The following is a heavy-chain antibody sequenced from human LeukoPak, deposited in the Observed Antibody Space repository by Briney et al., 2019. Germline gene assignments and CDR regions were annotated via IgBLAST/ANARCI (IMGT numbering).Heavy chain of an antibody. CDR3: TRDQTYYYGSGSYRY. D-gene: IGHD3-10*01. V-gene: IGHV3-49*04. CDR2: IRSKAYGGTT. Sequence: GGSLRLSCTASGSTFGDYALSWVRQAPGKGLEWVSFIRSKAYGGTTEYAASVKGRFTISRDDSNSIAYPQMNSLKIEDTAVYYCTRDQTYYYGSGSYRYWGQGTLVTVSS. J-gene: IGHJ4*02. CDR1: GSTFGDYA.